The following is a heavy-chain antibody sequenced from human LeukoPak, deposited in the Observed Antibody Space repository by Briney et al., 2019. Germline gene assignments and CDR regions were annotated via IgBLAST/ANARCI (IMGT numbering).Heavy chain of an antibody. Sequence: PSETLSLTCTVSGYSISSGYYWGWIRQPPGKGLEWIGSIYHSGSTYYNPSLKSRVTISVDTSKNQFSLKLSSVTAAETAVYYCARHLRKGYCSSTSCLPPLDPWGQGTLVTVSS. CDR1: GYSISSGYY. J-gene: IGHJ5*02. V-gene: IGHV4-38-2*02. D-gene: IGHD2-2*01. CDR2: IYHSGST. CDR3: ARHLRKGYCSSTSCLPPLDP.